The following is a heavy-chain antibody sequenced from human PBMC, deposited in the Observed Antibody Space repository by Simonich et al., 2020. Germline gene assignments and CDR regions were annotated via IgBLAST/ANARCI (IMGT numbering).Heavy chain of an antibody. CDR2: IRAYNGNT. J-gene: IGHJ4*02. Sequence: QVQLVQSGAEVKKPGASVKVSCKASGYTFTSYGISWVRQAPGQGLEGMGCIRAYNGNTNYAQRLQGRGTITTDTATRTAYMELRSRRSDDTAVYYCARDQGGRAAAATDYWGQGTLVTVSS. D-gene: IGHD6-13*01. V-gene: IGHV1-18*01. CDR3: ARDQGGRAAAATDY. CDR1: GYTFTSYG.